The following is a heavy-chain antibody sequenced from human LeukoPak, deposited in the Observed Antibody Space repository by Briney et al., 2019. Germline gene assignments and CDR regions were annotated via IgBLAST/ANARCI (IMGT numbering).Heavy chain of an antibody. CDR1: GYTFTDYY. D-gene: IGHD3-10*01. CDR2: INPKTGGT. CDR3: ARAWGGSGSYPFDY. J-gene: IGHJ4*02. V-gene: IGHV1-2*02. Sequence: ASAKVSCKSSGYTFTDYYMHWVRQAPGQGLEWMGWINPKTGGTNYAQKFQGRVTMTRDTSISTAYMELSRLRSDDTAVYYCARAWGGSGSYPFDYWGQGTLVTVSS.